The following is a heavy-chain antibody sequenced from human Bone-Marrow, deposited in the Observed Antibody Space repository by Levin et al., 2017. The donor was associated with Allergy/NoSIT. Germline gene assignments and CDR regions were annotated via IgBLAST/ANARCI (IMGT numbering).Heavy chain of an antibody. J-gene: IGHJ4*02. CDR2: IYYTGNT. CDR3: AASPSEGTTWSSPFDF. V-gene: IGHV4-39*01. D-gene: IGHD2/OR15-2a*01. Sequence: KTSETLSLTCSVSGVSISSSNYYWGWIRQPPGRGLEWIGKIYYTGNTCYNPSLKSRVTISVDTSKNLFSLELSSVTAADTAVYYCAASPSEGTTWSSPFDFWGQGTLVTVSS. CDR1: GVSISSSNYY.